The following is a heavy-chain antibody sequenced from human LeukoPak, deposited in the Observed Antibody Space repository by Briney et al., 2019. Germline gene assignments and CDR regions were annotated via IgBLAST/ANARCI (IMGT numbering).Heavy chain of an antibody. D-gene: IGHD3-22*01. J-gene: IGHJ5*02. CDR3: ARAYYYDSWCFDP. CDR1: GGSISISYY. CDR2: IYHSGST. Sequence: PSETLSLTCTVSGGSISISYYWGWIRQPPGKGLEWIGSIYHSGSTYYNPSLKSRVTISVDTSKNHFSLKLSSVTAADTAVYYCARAYYYDSWCFDPWGQGTLVTVSS. V-gene: IGHV4-39*02.